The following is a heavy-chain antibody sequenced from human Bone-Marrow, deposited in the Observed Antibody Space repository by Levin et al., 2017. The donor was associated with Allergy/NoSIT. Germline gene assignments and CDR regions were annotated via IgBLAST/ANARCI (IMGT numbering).Heavy chain of an antibody. V-gene: IGHV3-23*01. CDR2: ISGSGGST. Sequence: GGSLRLSCAASGFTFSSYAMSWVRQAPGKGLEWVSAISGSGGSTYYADSVKGRFTISRDNSKNTLYLQMNSLRAEDTAVYYCAKDKGALYDFWSGYYILLDYWGQGTLVTVSS. J-gene: IGHJ4*02. CDR1: GFTFSSYA. D-gene: IGHD3-3*01. CDR3: AKDKGALYDFWSGYYILLDY.